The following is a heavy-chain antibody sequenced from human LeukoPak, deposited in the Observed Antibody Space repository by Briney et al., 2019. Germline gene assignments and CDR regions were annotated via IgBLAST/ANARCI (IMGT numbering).Heavy chain of an antibody. J-gene: IGHJ6*02. CDR1: GYTFTSYY. CDR2: INPSGGST. V-gene: IGHV1-46*01. CDR3: ARWVIAARGPNYYYYGVDV. D-gene: IGHD6-6*01. Sequence: ASVKVSCKASGYTFTSYYMHWVRQAPGQGLEWMGIINPSGGSTSYAQKFQGRVTMTRDTSTSTVYMELSSLRSEDTAVYYCARWVIAARGPNYYYYGVDVWGQGTTVTVSS.